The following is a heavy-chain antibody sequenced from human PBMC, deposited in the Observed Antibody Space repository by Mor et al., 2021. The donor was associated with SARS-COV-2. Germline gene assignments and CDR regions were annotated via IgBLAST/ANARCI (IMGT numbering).Heavy chain of an antibody. Sequence: GRFTISRDNSKNMVYLQMNSLRAEDTAVYFCATLLGGTYIQKFQHWGQGTLVTVSS. J-gene: IGHJ1*01. CDR3: ATLLGGTYIQKFQH. D-gene: IGHD1-7*01. V-gene: IGHV3-23*01.